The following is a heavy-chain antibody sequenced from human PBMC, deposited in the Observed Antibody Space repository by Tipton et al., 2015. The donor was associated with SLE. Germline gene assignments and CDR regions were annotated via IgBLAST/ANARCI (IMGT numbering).Heavy chain of an antibody. D-gene: IGHD2-2*01. Sequence: TLSLTCSVSVASISSYFWSWIRQPPGKGLEWIGNIYSSGSTKYNPSLKSRVTISVDTSRNQFSLKLSSVSAADTAVYYCARALYCSSTSCYPPYYMDVWGKGTTVTVSS. J-gene: IGHJ6*03. CDR3: ARALYCSSTSCYPPYYMDV. CDR2: IYSSGST. CDR1: VASISSYF. V-gene: IGHV4-59*01.